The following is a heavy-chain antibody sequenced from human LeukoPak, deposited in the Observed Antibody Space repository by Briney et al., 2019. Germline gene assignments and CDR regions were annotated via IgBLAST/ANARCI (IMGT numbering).Heavy chain of an antibody. CDR3: AKGSLYICTSCPFDY. CDR2: ISWNSGSI. D-gene: IGHD2-2*01. J-gene: IGHJ4*02. V-gene: IGHV3-9*01. CDR1: GFTFDDYA. Sequence: AGGSLRLSCAASGFTFDDYAMHWVRQAPGKGLEWVSGISWNSGSIGYADSVKGRFTISRDNAKNSLYLQMNSLRAEDTALYYCAKGSLYICTSCPFDYWGQGTLVTVSS.